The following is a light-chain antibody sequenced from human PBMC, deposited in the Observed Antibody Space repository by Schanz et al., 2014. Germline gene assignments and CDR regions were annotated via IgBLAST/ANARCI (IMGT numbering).Light chain of an antibody. Sequence: EIVLTQSPGTLSLSPGERATLSCRASQSVSSNSLAWYQQTPGQAPRLLIYGASARPTAIPGRFSGSGSGTDFTLTISRLEPEDFAVYYCQHRTAGFGQGTKVEIK. CDR2: GAS. V-gene: IGKV3-20*01. J-gene: IGKJ1*01. CDR3: QHRTAG. CDR1: QSVSSNS.